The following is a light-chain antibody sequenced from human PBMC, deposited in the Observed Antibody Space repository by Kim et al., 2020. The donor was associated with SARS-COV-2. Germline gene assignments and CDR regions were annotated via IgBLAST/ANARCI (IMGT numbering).Light chain of an antibody. V-gene: IGKV3-20*01. J-gene: IGKJ4*01. CDR1: QSVSSSY. CDR2: GAS. Sequence: EIVLTQSPDTLSLSPGERATLSCRASQSVSSSYLAWYQQKPGQAPRLLIYGASSRATGIQDRFSGSGSGTDFTLTISRLEPEDFAVYYCQQYGSSPLTFGGGTKVDIK. CDR3: QQYGSSPLT.